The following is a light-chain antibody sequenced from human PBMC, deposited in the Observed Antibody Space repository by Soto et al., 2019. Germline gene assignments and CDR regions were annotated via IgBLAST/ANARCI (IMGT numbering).Light chain of an antibody. CDR2: DVT. CDR1: SSDVDGYNY. CDR3: SSYTTSNTRQIV. V-gene: IGLV2-14*03. J-gene: IGLJ1*01. Sequence: QSALTQPASVSGSPGQSMTISCTGTSSDVDGYNYVSWYQHHPGKAPKLIIYDVTNRPSGVSNPFSGSKSGNTASLTISGLQPEDEADYYCSSYTTSNTRQIVFGTGTKLTVL.